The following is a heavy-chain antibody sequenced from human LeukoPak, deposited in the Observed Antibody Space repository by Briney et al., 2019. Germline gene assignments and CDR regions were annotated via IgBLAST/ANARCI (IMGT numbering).Heavy chain of an antibody. CDR3: ARPGGQYWWLQFFDY. CDR2: ISYDGSNK. V-gene: IGHV3-30-3*01. J-gene: IGHJ4*02. Sequence: GGSLRLSCAASGFTFSSYAMHWARQAPGKGLEWVAVISYDGSNKYYADSVKGRFTISRDNSKNTLYLQMNSLRAEDTAVYYCARPGGQYWWLQFFDYWGQGTLVTVSS. CDR1: GFTFSSYA. D-gene: IGHD5-24*01.